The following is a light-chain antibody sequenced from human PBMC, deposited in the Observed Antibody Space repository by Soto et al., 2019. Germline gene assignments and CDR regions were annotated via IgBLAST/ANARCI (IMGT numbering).Light chain of an antibody. CDR2: AAS. CDR1: QGIGNY. CDR3: QRYNSGPRT. V-gene: IGKV1-27*01. J-gene: IGKJ1*01. Sequence: DIQMTQSPSSLSASVGDRVTITCRASQGIGNYLAWYHQKSGKSPQLLIYAASTLHSGVPSRFSSSGSGTDFTLTISSLQPEDVATYYCQRYNSGPRTFGQGTKVEIK.